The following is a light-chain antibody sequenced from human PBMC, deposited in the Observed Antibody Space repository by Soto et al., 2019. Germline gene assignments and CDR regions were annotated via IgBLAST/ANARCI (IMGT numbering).Light chain of an antibody. CDR1: QSVSSYY. V-gene: IGKV3-20*01. CDR2: AAS. J-gene: IGKJ1*01. Sequence: MVVTRARAARSLCGAAKDTISWIASQSVSSYYAAWYQQKPGQAPRLLIYAASSRATGIPDRFSGCGSRTDFTLSMRSLEPEDSAVYYCQRRGSSPWTFGEGTKVDIK. CDR3: QRRGSSPWT.